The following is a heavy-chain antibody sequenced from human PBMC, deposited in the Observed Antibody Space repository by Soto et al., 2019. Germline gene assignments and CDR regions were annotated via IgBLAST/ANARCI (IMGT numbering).Heavy chain of an antibody. J-gene: IGHJ4*02. CDR2: IIPIFGTA. V-gene: IGHV1-69*06. D-gene: IGHD3-22*01. CDR1: GGTFSSYA. CDR3: AYYDSRFDY. Sequence: VASVKVSCKASGGTFSSYAISWVRQAPGQGLEWMGGIIPIFGTANYAQKFQGRVTITADKSTSTAYMELSSLRSEDTAVYYCAYYDSRFDYWGQGTLVTVSS.